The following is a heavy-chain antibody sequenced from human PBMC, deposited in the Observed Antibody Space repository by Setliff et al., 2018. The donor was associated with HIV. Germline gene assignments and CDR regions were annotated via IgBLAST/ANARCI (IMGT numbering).Heavy chain of an antibody. CDR2: INPSGGST. CDR1: GYTFTSYH. D-gene: IGHD3-9*01. J-gene: IGHJ4*02. CDR3: ARDLSISNPYYDILTGPGVY. V-gene: IGHV1-46*01. Sequence: ASVKVSCKASGYTFTSYHMYWVRQAPGQGLEWMGSINPSGGSTSYAQKFQGRVTMTRDTSTSTVCMELSSLRSEDTAVYYCARDLSISNPYYDILTGPGVYWGQGTLVTVSS.